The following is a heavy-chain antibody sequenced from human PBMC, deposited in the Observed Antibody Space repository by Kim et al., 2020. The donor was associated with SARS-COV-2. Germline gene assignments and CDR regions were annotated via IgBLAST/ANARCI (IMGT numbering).Heavy chain of an antibody. V-gene: IGHV1-69*01. CDR3: ARARIAADPWFDP. D-gene: IGHD6-25*01. Sequence: PQKFQGRVTITADESTGTAYMELGSLRSEDTAVYYCARARIAADPWFDPWGQGTLVTVSS. J-gene: IGHJ5*02.